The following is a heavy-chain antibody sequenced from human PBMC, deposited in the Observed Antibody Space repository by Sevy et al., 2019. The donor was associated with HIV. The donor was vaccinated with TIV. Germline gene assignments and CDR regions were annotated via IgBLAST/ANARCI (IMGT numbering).Heavy chain of an antibody. CDR2: ISSRRSYI. V-gene: IGHV3-21*01. CDR3: AKDVAYYGSDGMDV. J-gene: IGHJ6*02. CDR1: GFTFSYYD. D-gene: IGHD3-10*01. Sequence: GGSLRLSCAASGFTFSYYDLNWVRQAPGKGLEWVSSISSRRSYIYYADSVKGRFTISRDNAENALFLQMNSLRAEDTAVDYCAKDVAYYGSDGMDVWGQGTPVTVSS.